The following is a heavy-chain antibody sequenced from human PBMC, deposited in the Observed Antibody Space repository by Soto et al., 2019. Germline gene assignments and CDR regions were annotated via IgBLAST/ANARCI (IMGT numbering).Heavy chain of an antibody. J-gene: IGHJ4*02. V-gene: IGHV3-33*06. Sequence: QVQLVESGGGVVQPGRSLRLSCAASGFTFSSYGMHWVRQAPGKGLEWVAVIWYDGSNKYYADSVKGRFTISRDNSKNTLYLQMNSLRAEDTAVYYCAKDGGDNWGALGYWGQGTLVTVSS. D-gene: IGHD7-27*01. CDR3: AKDGGDNWGALGY. CDR1: GFTFSSYG. CDR2: IWYDGSNK.